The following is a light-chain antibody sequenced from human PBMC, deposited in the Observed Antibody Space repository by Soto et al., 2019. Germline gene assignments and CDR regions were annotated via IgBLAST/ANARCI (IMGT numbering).Light chain of an antibody. CDR1: SSDVGGYNY. V-gene: IGLV2-14*01. J-gene: IGLJ2*01. CDR2: DVS. Sequence: SALTQPASVSGSPGQSITISCTGTSSDVGGYNYVSWYQQHPGIAPKLMIYDVSNRPSGVSNRFSGSKSDNTASLAISGLQAEDEADYYCSSYTSTSAVVFGGGTKLTVL. CDR3: SSYTSTSAVV.